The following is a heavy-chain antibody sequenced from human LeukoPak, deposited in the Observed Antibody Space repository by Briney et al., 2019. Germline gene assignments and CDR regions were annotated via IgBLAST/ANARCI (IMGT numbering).Heavy chain of an antibody. V-gene: IGHV3-23*01. CDR2: ISVSGGNT. CDR3: AKRAFKTFGGITEKIYYFDG. J-gene: IGHJ4*02. Sequence: PGGSLRLSCAASGITFSSYAMSWVRQAPGKGLEWVSSISVSGGNTYYADSVKGRFTISRDNSKNTLYLQMNSLRAEDTAVYYCAKRAFKTFGGITEKIYYFDGWGQGTLVTVSS. CDR1: GITFSSYA. D-gene: IGHD3-16*01.